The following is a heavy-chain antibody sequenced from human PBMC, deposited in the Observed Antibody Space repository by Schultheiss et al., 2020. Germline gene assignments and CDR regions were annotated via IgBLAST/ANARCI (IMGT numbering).Heavy chain of an antibody. CDR2: ISYDASNK. CDR3: AKDIRDGTYFYFYGMDV. J-gene: IGHJ6*02. V-gene: IGHV3-30*18. CDR1: GFTFSNYG. D-gene: IGHD1-26*01. Sequence: GGSLRLSCAASGFTFSNYGVHWVRQAPGKGLEWLAVISYDASNKYYADSVKGRLTISRDNSKKTLYLQMNSLTAEDTAVYYCAKDIRDGTYFYFYGMDVWGQGTTVTVSS.